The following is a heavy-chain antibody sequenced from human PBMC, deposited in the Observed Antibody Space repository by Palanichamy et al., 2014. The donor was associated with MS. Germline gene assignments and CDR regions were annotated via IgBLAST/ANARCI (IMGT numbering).Heavy chain of an antibody. CDR2: ISTYNGHT. Sequence: QVQLVQSGAEVKKPGASVKVSCKTSGYTFSDYGVSWVRQAPGQGLEYMGWISTYNGHTNYAQNLQGRVTLTTDTSTNTAYMELRSLRSDDTAVYYCARDPYDFWTGYSVPGTKWVDPWGQGTLVAVSS. CDR3: ARDPYDFWTGYSVPGTKWVDP. V-gene: IGHV1-18*01. CDR1: GYTFSDYG. D-gene: IGHD3-3*01. J-gene: IGHJ5*02.